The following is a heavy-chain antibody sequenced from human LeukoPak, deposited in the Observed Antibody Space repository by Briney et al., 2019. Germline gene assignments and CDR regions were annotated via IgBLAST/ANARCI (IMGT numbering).Heavy chain of an antibody. Sequence: GGSLRLSCAASGFTFSSYGMHWVRQAPGKGLEWVAFIRYDGSNKYYADSVKGRFTISRDNSKNMLYLQMNSLRAEDTAVYYCASPYYYDSSGYSGMGRGAFDIWGQGTMVTVSS. V-gene: IGHV3-30*02. CDR1: GFTFSSYG. CDR2: IRYDGSNK. D-gene: IGHD3-22*01. CDR3: ASPYYYDSSGYSGMGRGAFDI. J-gene: IGHJ3*02.